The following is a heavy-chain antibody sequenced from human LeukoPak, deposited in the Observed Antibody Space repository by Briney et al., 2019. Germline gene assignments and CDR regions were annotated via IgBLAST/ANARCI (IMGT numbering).Heavy chain of an antibody. J-gene: IGHJ4*02. CDR2: ISSSSTTM. D-gene: IGHD3-22*01. Sequence: GGSLRLSCAASGFTFSSYSMNWVRQAPGKGLEWVSYISSSSTTMYYADSVKGRFTISRDNAKNSLYLQMNRLRDEDTAVYYCARERGDYYDSSGFDYWGQGTLVTVSS. V-gene: IGHV3-48*02. CDR1: GFTFSSYS. CDR3: ARERGDYYDSSGFDY.